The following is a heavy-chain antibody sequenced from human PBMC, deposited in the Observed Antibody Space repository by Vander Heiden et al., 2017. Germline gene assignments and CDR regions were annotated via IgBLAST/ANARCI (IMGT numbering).Heavy chain of an antibody. CDR2: LDTYNRIT. J-gene: IGHJ2*01. D-gene: IGHD1-26*01. CDR1: GYTLSTYG. Sequence: QVQLVQSGSEVKKSGASVKVSCKASGYTLSTYGISLVRQAPGRGREWMGWLDTYNRITIYAQNLQGRVTMTTDTSTGTAYMELRSLIYGDTAVYYCARSFGRSPQRYWYFDLWGRGTLVTVSS. CDR3: ARSFGRSPQRYWYFDL. V-gene: IGHV1-18*01.